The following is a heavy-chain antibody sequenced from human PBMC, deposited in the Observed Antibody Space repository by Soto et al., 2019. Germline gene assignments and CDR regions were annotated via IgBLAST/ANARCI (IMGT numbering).Heavy chain of an antibody. Sequence: ASVKVSCKASGYTFTSYYMHWARQAPGQGLEWMGIINPSGGSTSYAQKFQGRVTMTRDTSTSTVYMELSSLRSEDTAVYYCARQNVAAAVYGGFDPSGQGTLVTVSS. V-gene: IGHV1-46*01. CDR1: GYTFTSYY. CDR3: ARQNVAAAVYGGFDP. J-gene: IGHJ5*02. CDR2: INPSGGST. D-gene: IGHD6-13*01.